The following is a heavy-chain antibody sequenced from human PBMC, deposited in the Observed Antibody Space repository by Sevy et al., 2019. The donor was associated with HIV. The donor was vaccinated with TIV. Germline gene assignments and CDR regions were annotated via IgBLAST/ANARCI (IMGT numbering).Heavy chain of an antibody. CDR1: AGSISAYY. J-gene: IGHJ5*02. V-gene: IGHV4-59*01. Sequence: SETQSLTCSVSAGSISAYYWSWIRQPPGKGLEWIAYIHDSGNSNYNPSLKSRVTISMDTSKNQFSLKVTSVTEADTALYYCARAPPVRSGDDSLNWFDPWGQGILVTVSS. CDR3: ARAPPVRSGDDSLNWFDP. D-gene: IGHD5-12*01. CDR2: IHDSGNS.